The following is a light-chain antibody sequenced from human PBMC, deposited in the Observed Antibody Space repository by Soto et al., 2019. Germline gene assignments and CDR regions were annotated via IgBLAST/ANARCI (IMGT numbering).Light chain of an antibody. J-gene: IGLJ2*01. CDR3: ISYTSSSTLV. Sequence: QAVVTQPASVSGSPGQSITISCTGTSSDVGGYNYVSWYQQHPGRAPKLMICEVSNRPSGVSNRFSGSKSGNTASLTISGLQAEDEADYYCISYTSSSTLVFGGGTKVTVL. CDR1: SSDVGGYNY. CDR2: EVS. V-gene: IGLV2-14*01.